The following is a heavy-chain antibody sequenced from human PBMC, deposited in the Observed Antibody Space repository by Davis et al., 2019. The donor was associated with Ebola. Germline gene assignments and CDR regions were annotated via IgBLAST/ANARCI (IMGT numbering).Heavy chain of an antibody. D-gene: IGHD2-15*01. CDR3: ARDRCSGGSCYLGGTPPDY. V-gene: IGHV1-69*06. CDR1: GGTFSSYA. Sequence: AASVKVSCKASGGTFSSYAISWVRQAPGQGLEWMGGIIPIFGTANYAQKFPGRVTITADKSPSTAYMELSSLRSEDTAVYYCARDRCSGGSCYLGGTPPDYWGQGTLVTVSS. CDR2: IIPIFGTA. J-gene: IGHJ4*02.